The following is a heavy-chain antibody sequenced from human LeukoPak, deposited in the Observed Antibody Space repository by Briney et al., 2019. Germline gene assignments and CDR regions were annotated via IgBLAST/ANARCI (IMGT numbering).Heavy chain of an antibody. CDR3: ARVRITRANWFDP. D-gene: IGHD2-2*01. CDR2: IHRDASST. J-gene: IGHJ5*02. Sequence: GGSLRLSCAASGLTFSDYWMLWVRQAPGKGLVWVSRIHRDASSTSYADSVKGRFTISRDIAKNTLYLQMNSLRAEDTAVYYCARVRITRANWFDPWGQGTLVTVFS. CDR1: GLTFSDYW. V-gene: IGHV3-74*01.